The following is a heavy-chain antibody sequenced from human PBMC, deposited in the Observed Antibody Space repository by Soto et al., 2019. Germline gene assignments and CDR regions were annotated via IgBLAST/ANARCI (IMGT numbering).Heavy chain of an antibody. V-gene: IGHV3-15*07. CDR3: AKEGTSGWYYFDY. D-gene: IGHD6-19*01. Sequence: GGSLRLSCAASGFTFSNAWINWVRQTPGRGLEWVGRVKSKNDGGTTDFAAPVKGRFAISRDDSKNMVYLEMNSLQTEDTAMYYCAKEGTSGWYYFDYWGQGTLVTVSS. J-gene: IGHJ4*02. CDR1: GFTFSNAW. CDR2: VKSKNDGGTT.